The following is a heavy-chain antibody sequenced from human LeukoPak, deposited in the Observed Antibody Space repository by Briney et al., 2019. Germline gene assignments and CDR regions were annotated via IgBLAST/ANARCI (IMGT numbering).Heavy chain of an antibody. J-gene: IGHJ4*02. V-gene: IGHV1-69*13. CDR3: AREYRRYFDWLTNEYYFDY. D-gene: IGHD3-9*01. CDR2: IIPIFGTA. Sequence: SVKVSCKASGGTFSSYAISWVRQAPGQGLEWMGGIIPIFGTANYAQKFQGRVTITADESTSTAYMELSSLRSEDTAVYYCAREYRRYFDWLTNEYYFDYWGQGTLVTVST. CDR1: GGTFSSYA.